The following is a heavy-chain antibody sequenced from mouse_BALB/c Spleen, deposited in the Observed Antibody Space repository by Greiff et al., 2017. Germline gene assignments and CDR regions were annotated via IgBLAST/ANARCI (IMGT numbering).Heavy chain of an antibody. CDR3: TREDGSSYWYFDV. J-gene: IGHJ1*01. CDR2: ISSGGSYT. Sequence: EVKLVESGGGLVKPGGSLKLSCAASGFTFSSYTMSWVRQTPEKRLEWVATISSGGSYTYYPDSVKGRFTISRDNAKNTLYLQMSSLKSEDTAMYYCTREDGSSYWYFDVWGAGTTVTVSS. CDR1: GFTFSSYT. V-gene: IGHV5-6-4*01. D-gene: IGHD1-1*01.